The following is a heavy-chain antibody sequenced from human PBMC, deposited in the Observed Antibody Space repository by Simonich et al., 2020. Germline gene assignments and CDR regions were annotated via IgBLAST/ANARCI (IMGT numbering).Heavy chain of an antibody. D-gene: IGHD5-18*01. CDR3: ARDVDTAMVFDY. CDR2: IINSSYN. V-gene: IGHV3-21*01. CDR1: GFTFSSYS. Sequence: VQLVESGGGLVKPGGARRLSWAASGFTFSSYSMDWVRQAQGQGLEGVSTIINSSYNYNPCSVKGRFTISRDNAKNSLYLQMNSLRAEDTAVYYCARDVDTAMVFDYWGQGTLVTVSS. J-gene: IGHJ4*02.